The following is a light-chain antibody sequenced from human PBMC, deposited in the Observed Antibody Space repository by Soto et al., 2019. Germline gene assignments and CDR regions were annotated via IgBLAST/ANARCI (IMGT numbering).Light chain of an antibody. CDR2: DTS. Sequence: ENVLTQSPGTLSLSVGERVTLSCRASQSVSSYLAWYQQTPGQAPRLLIYDTSNRATGTPDRFSGSGSGTDFTLTISRLEPEDFTVYYCQQYGSSPLTFGGGTTVEIK. CDR1: QSVSSY. CDR3: QQYGSSPLT. J-gene: IGKJ4*01. V-gene: IGKV3-20*01.